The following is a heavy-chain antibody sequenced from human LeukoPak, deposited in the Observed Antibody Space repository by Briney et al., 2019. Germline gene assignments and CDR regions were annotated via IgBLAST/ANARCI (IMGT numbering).Heavy chain of an antibody. CDR1: GGTFSSYA. V-gene: IGHV1-69*04. Sequence: SVKVSCKASGGTFSSYAISWVRQAPGQGLEWMGRIIPILGIANYAQKFQGRVTITADKSTSTAYMELSSLRSEDTAVYYCAREVITFGGVIVSPDYWGQGTLVTVSS. CDR2: IIPILGIA. J-gene: IGHJ4*02. CDR3: AREVITFGGVIVSPDY. D-gene: IGHD3-16*02.